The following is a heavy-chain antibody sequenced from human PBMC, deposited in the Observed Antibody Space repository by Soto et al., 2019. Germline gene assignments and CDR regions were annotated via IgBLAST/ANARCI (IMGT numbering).Heavy chain of an antibody. J-gene: IGHJ4*02. D-gene: IGHD3-22*01. V-gene: IGHV1-69*01. CDR3: AREGYHYYDSSGYSAYYFDY. CDR1: GGTFSSYA. Sequence: QVQLVQSGAEVKKPGSSVKVSCKASGGTFSSYAISWVRQAPGQGLEWMGVIIPIFGTANYAQKFQGRVTITADESTSTAYMELSSLRSEDTAVYYCAREGYHYYDSSGYSAYYFDYWGQGTLVTVSS. CDR2: IIPIFGTA.